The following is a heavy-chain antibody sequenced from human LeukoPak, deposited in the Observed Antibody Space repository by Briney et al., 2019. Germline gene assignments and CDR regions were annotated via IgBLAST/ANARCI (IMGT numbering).Heavy chain of an antibody. J-gene: IGHJ4*02. D-gene: IGHD6-13*01. CDR3: ARDQEYSSSWFPFGY. Sequence: GGSLRLSCAASGFTVSSNYMSWVRQAPGKGLEWVSVIYSGGSTYYADSVKGRFTISRDNSKNTLYLQMNSLRAEDTAVYYCARDQEYSSSWFPFGYWGQGTLVTVSS. V-gene: IGHV3-53*01. CDR1: GFTVSSNY. CDR2: IYSGGST.